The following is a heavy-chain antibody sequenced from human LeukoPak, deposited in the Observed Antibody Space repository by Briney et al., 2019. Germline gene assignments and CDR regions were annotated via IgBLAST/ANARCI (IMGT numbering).Heavy chain of an antibody. CDR2: IKQDGSEK. CDR3: AELGITMIGGV. J-gene: IGHJ6*04. Sequence: PGGSLRLSCAASGFTFSTNWMTWVRQAPGKGLEWVANIKQDGSEKYFVDSVKGRFTISRDNASNSLYLQMNSLRAEDTAVYYCAELGITMIGGVWGKGTTVTISS. D-gene: IGHD3-10*02. CDR1: GFTFSTNW. V-gene: IGHV3-7*01.